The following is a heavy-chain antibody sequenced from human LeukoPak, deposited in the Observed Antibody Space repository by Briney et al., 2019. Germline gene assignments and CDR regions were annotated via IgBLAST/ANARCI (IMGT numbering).Heavy chain of an antibody. Sequence: GGSLRLSCAASRFTFSNYGVNWVRQAPGKGLVWVSRISPTGSTTSYADSVKGRLTVSRDNAKNTLYLQVNNLRAEDTAVYYCARGPNSNWSGLDFWGQGTLLTVSS. J-gene: IGHJ4*02. CDR1: RFTFSNYG. V-gene: IGHV3-74*01. D-gene: IGHD6-6*01. CDR2: ISPTGSTT. CDR3: ARGPNSNWSGLDF.